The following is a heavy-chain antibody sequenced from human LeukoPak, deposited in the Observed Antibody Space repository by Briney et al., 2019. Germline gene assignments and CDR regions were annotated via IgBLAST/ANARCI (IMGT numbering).Heavy chain of an antibody. CDR3: AKDRYKQLHRTHFDY. D-gene: IGHD5-18*01. CDR1: GFTFDDYA. V-gene: IGHV3-9*01. J-gene: IGHJ4*02. Sequence: GGSLRLSCAASGFTFDDYAMHWVRQAPGKGLEWVSGISWNSGSIGYADSVKGRFTISRDNAKNSLYLQMNSLRAEDTALYYCAKDRYKQLHRTHFDYWGQGTLVTVSS. CDR2: ISWNSGSI.